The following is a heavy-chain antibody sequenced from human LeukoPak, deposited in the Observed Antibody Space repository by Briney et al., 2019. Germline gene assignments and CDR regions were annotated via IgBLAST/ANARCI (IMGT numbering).Heavy chain of an antibody. Sequence: GSLRLSCAASGFTFSSYSMNWVRQAPGKGLEWVSSISSSSSYIYYADSVKGRFTISRDNAKNSLYLQMNSLRAEDTAVYYCARGSYYYYYMDVWGKGTTVTVSS. V-gene: IGHV3-21*01. J-gene: IGHJ6*03. D-gene: IGHD3-10*01. CDR1: GFTFSSYS. CDR3: ARGSYYYYYMDV. CDR2: ISSSSSYI.